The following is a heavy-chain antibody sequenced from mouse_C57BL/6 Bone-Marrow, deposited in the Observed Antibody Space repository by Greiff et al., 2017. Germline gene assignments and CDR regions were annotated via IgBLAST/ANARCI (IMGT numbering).Heavy chain of an antibody. CDR3: AREPLSEDYAMDY. CDR1: GYTFTSYW. Sequence: VQLQQPGAELVKPGASVKLSCKASGYTFTSYWMQWVKQRPGQGLEWIGEIDPSDSYTNYNQKFKGKATLTVDTSSSTAYMQLSSLTSEDSAVYYCAREPLSEDYAMDYWGQGTSVTVSS. CDR2: IDPSDSYT. D-gene: IGHD6-1*01. J-gene: IGHJ4*01. V-gene: IGHV1-50*01.